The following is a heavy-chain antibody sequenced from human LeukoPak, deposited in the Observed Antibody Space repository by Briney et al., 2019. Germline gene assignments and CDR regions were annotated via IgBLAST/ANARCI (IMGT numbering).Heavy chain of an antibody. CDR2: IHYSGST. CDR1: GGSISSYY. J-gene: IGHJ6*02. D-gene: IGHD5-18*01. CDR3: ARHGTARVYYYYGMDV. V-gene: IGHV4-59*08. Sequence: PSETLSLTCTVSGGSISSYYWSWIRQPPGKGLEWIGYIHYSGSTNYNPYLKSRVTISVDTSKNQFSLKLSPVTAADTAVYYCARHGTARVYYYYGMDVWGQGTTVTVSS.